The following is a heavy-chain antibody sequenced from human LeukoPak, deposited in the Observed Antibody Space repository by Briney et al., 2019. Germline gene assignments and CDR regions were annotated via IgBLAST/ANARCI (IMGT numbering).Heavy chain of an antibody. CDR2: ISGSGGST. J-gene: IGHJ3*02. CDR1: GFTFSIYS. V-gene: IGHV3-23*01. CDR3: AKGYDYVWGSYRYPFDI. D-gene: IGHD3-16*02. Sequence: HAGRSLRLSCAPAGFTFSIYSMSWVRHAPGKGLEWVSAISGSGGSTYYADSVKGRFTISRDNSKNTLYLQMNSLRAEDTAVYYCAKGYDYVWGSYRYPFDIWGQGTMVTVSS.